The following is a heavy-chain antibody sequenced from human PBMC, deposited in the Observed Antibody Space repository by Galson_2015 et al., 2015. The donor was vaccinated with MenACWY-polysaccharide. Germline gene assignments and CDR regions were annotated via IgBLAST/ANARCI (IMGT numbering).Heavy chain of an antibody. CDR3: ARVRYSTGKYQFDY. D-gene: IGHD2-2*01. CDR2: IGGSGSNT. Sequence: SLRLSCAASGFTFSNYAMSRVRQAPGKGLEWVSTIGGSGSNTHYADPVKGRFTISRDNSKNTLSLQMNSLRAEDTAVYYCARVRYSTGKYQFDYWGQGTLVAVSS. CDR1: GFTFSNYA. V-gene: IGHV3-23*01. J-gene: IGHJ4*02.